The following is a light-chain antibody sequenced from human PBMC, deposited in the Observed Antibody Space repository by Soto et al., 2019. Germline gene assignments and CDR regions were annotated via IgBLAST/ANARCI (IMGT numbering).Light chain of an antibody. V-gene: IGKV3-20*01. CDR2: GAS. CDR3: QQYGSSQS. Sequence: EIVLTQSPGTLSLSPGERATLSCRASQSVSSSYLAWYQQKPGQAPRLLIYGASSMATGIPDRFSGSESGTDFTLTISRLEPEDVAVYYCQQYGSSQSFGQGTKVEIK. CDR1: QSVSSSY. J-gene: IGKJ1*01.